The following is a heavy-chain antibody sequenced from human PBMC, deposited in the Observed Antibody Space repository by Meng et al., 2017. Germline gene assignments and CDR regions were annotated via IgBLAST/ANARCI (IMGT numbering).Heavy chain of an antibody. V-gene: IGHV4-31*01. CDR1: GGSISSGGYY. CDR3: ARVTSSYYFDY. D-gene: IGHD2/OR15-2a*01. Sequence: QVQLQEAGPGLVKPSQTLSLTLTVFGGSISSGGYYWSWIRQDPGKGLEWIGYIYYSGSTYYNPSLKSLVTISVDTSKNQFSLKLSSVTAADTAVYYCARVTSSYYFDYWGQGTLVTVSS. CDR2: IYYSGST. J-gene: IGHJ4*02.